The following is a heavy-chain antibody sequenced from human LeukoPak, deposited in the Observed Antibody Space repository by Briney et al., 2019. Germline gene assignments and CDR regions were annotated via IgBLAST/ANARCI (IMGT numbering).Heavy chain of an antibody. CDR2: ISDDGNRK. Sequence: GGSLRLSCAASGFTFSSYGMHWVRQAPGKGLEWVAGISDDGNRKYYADSVKGRFTISRDNSKNTLYLQMNSLRAEDTAVYYCAKDSVMDGTGTGGDYWGQGTLVTVSS. V-gene: IGHV3-30*18. J-gene: IGHJ4*02. D-gene: IGHD1-7*01. CDR1: GFTFSSYG. CDR3: AKDSVMDGTGTGGDY.